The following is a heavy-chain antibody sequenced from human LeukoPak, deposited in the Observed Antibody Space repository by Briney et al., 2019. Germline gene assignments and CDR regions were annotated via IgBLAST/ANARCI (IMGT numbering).Heavy chain of an antibody. V-gene: IGHV3-23*01. Sequence: GGSLRLSCAASGFTFSSYGVSWVRQAPGKGLEWVSAISGSGGSTYYADSVKGRFTISRDNSKNTLYLQMNSLRAEDTAVYYCAIVYDPYYYMDVWGKGTTVTVSS. CDR1: GFTFSSYG. D-gene: IGHD3-3*01. CDR3: AIVYDPYYYMDV. CDR2: ISGSGGST. J-gene: IGHJ6*03.